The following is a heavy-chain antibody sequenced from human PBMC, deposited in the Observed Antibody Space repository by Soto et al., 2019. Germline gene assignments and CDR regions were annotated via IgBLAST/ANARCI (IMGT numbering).Heavy chain of an antibody. CDR2: VFHSGST. D-gene: IGHD2-2*01. V-gene: IGHV4-30-2*01. J-gene: IGHJ5*02. CDR3: ARGGYCSSTSCFYNWFDP. CDR1: GGSISSGGYS. Sequence: TLSLTCIVSGGSISSGGYSWSWIRQPPGRGLEYIGYVFHSGSTYYNPSVKSRVIISVNRSQNQFSLKLSSVTAADTAVYYCARGGYCSSTSCFYNWFDPWGQGTLVTVSS.